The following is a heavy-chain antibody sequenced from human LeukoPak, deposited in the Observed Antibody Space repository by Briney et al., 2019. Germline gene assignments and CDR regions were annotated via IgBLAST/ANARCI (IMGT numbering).Heavy chain of an antibody. V-gene: IGHV3-15*01. D-gene: IGHD3-10*01. CDR2: IKSKTDGGTT. CDR1: GFTFSNAW. CDR3: TTADVLLWFGELLVDY. Sequence: PGGSLRLSCAASGFTFSNAWMSWVRQAPGKGLEWVGRIKSKTDGGTTDYAAPVKGRFTISRDDSKNTLYLQMNSLKTEDTAVYYCTTADVLLWFGELLVDYWGQGTLVTVSS. J-gene: IGHJ4*02.